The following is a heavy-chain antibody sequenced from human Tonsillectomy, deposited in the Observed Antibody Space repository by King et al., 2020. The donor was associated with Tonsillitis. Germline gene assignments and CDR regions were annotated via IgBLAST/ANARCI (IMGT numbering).Heavy chain of an antibody. CDR3: ARHRPRSLGSSWYTPYYSYYMDV. D-gene: IGHD6-13*01. Sequence: LQLQESGPGLVKPSETLSLTCTVSGGSISSSSYYWGWIRQPPGKGLEWIGSIYYSGSTYYNPSLKSRVTISLDTSKNQFSLKLSSVTAADTPVYYCARHRPRSLGSSWYTPYYSYYMDVWGKGTTVTVSS. J-gene: IGHJ6*03. CDR1: GGSISSSSYY. V-gene: IGHV4-39*01. CDR2: IYYSGST.